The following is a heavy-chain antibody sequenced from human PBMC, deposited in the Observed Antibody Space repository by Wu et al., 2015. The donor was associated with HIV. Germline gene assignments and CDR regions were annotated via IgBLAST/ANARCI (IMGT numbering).Heavy chain of an antibody. Sequence: QVQLVQSGAEVKKPGASVKVSCKASGYTFTSYDINWVRQATGQGLEWMGWMNPNSGNTGYAQKFQGRVTFTRNTSISTAYMELSSLRSEDTAVYSCARGLGYCSGGSCFNWFDPWGQGTLVHRLL. CDR2: MNPNSGNT. J-gene: IGHJ5*02. V-gene: IGHV1-8*03. CDR3: ARGLGYCSGGSCFNWFDP. CDR1: GYTFTSYD. D-gene: IGHD2-15*01.